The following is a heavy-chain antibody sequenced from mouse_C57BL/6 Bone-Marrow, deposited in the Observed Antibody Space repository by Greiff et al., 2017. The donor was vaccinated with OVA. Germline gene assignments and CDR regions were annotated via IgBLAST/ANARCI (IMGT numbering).Heavy chain of an antibody. CDR3: ARDYDGGFDY. V-gene: IGHV1-54*01. CDR1: GYAFTNYL. D-gene: IGHD2-4*01. J-gene: IGHJ2*01. CDR2: INPGSGGT. Sequence: QVQLKQSGAELVRPGTSVKVSCKASGYAFTNYLIEWVKQRPGQGLEWIGVINPGSGGTNYNEKFKGKATLTADKSSSTAYMQLSSLTSEDAAVYFCARDYDGGFDYWGQGTTLTVSS.